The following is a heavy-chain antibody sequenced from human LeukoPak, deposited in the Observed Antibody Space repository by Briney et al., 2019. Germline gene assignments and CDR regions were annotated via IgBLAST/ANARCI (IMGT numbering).Heavy chain of an antibody. CDR1: GFIFSSHW. J-gene: IGHJ4*02. CDR3: ARDYGWSFAN. Sequence: GGSLRLSCTSSGFIFSSHWMNWVRQAPGKGPEWVANVKYDGSEQYYVDSVKGRFSISRDNTKNLLYLQMNSLRVEDTAVYYCARDYGWSFANWGQGTLVTVSS. V-gene: IGHV3-7*03. D-gene: IGHD3-10*01. CDR2: VKYDGSEQ.